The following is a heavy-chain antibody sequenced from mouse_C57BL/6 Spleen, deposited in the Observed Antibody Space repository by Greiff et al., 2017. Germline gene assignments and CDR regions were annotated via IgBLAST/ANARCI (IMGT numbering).Heavy chain of an antibody. D-gene: IGHD1-1*01. V-gene: IGHV14-2*01. CDR3: ARSDSSGSSYWYFDV. J-gene: IGHJ1*03. Sequence: VQLQQSGAELVKPGASVKLSCPASGFNIKDYYMHWVKQRTEQGLEWIGRIDPEDGETKYAPKFQGKATITADPSSNTAYLQLSILTSEDTAVYYGARSDSSGSSYWYFDVWGTGTTVTVSS. CDR2: IDPEDGET. CDR1: GFNIKDYY.